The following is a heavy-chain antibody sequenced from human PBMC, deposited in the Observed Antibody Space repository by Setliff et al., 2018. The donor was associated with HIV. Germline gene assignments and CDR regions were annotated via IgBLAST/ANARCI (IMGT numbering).Heavy chain of an antibody. CDR2: ISSSSGTI. V-gene: IGHV3-48*04. D-gene: IGHD1-26*01. Sequence: PGGSLRLSCAATGFTFSNYGMHWVRQAPAKGLEWVSSISSSSGTIYYADSVKDRFTISRDNANNSLFLQMNSLRAEDTAVYYCARVGVGATVFFDYWGQGTLVTVSS. CDR3: ARVGVGATVFFDY. CDR1: GFTFSNYG. J-gene: IGHJ4*02.